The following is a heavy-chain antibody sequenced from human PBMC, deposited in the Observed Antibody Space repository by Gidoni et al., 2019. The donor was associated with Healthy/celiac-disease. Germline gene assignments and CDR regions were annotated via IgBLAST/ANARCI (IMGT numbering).Heavy chain of an antibody. CDR1: GFTFSNAW. CDR2: IKSKTDGGTT. Sequence: EGQLVESGGGMVKPGGSLRLSCAASGFTFSNAWMSWVRQAPGKGLEWVGLIKSKTDGGTTDYAAPVKVRFTISSDDSKNPLYLQMHSLTTEDTAVYYCPTAAWELPDRDYWGQGTLVTVSS. V-gene: IGHV3-15*01. D-gene: IGHD1-26*01. J-gene: IGHJ4*02. CDR3: PTAAWELPDRDY.